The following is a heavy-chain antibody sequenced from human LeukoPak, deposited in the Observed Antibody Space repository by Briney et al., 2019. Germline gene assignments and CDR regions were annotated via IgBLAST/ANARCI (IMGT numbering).Heavy chain of an antibody. D-gene: IGHD6-13*01. J-gene: IGHJ6*02. CDR1: GFTFSSSA. CDR3: ARDRSLAAAGYYYYYGMDV. V-gene: IGHV3-23*01. CDR2: ISGSGGST. Sequence: PGGSLRLSCVASGFTFSSSAMNWVRQAPGKGLEWVSAISGSGGSTYYADSVKGRFTISRDNSKNTLYLQMNSLRAEDTAVYYCARDRSLAAAGYYYYYGMDVWGQGTTVTVSS.